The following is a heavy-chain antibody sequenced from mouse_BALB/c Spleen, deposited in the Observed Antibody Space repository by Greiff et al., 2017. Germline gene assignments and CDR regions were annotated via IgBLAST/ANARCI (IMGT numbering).Heavy chain of an antibody. D-gene: IGHD3-1*01. CDR2: IDPANGNT. CDR3: ARQLGLRLMDY. CDR1: GFNIKDTY. V-gene: IGHV14-3*02. Sequence: VQLKESGAELVKPGASVKLSCTASGFNIKDTYMHWVKQRPEQGLEWIGRIDPANGNTKYDPKFQGKATITADTSSNTAYLQLSSLTSEDTAVYYCARQLGLRLMDYWGQGTSVTVSS. J-gene: IGHJ4*01.